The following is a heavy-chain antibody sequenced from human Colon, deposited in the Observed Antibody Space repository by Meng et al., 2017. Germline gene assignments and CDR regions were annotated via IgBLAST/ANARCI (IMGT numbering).Heavy chain of an antibody. CDR3: VREGQSSGRCGVFDV. CDR2: MSLLDDSK. CDR1: GFTLSSPI. V-gene: IGHV3-30*03. Sequence: GESLKISCVASGFTLSSPIVHWVRQAPGKRLEWVTGMSLLDDSKYYEDSVKGRFAISRDNLKTTVYLDMSSLRIEDTATYYCVREGQSSGRCGVFDVWGQGTAVTVSS. J-gene: IGHJ3*01. D-gene: IGHD3-22*01.